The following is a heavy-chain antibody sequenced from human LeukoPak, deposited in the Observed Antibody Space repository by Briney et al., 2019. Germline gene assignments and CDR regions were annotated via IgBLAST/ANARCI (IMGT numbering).Heavy chain of an antibody. CDR2: IHHSGST. V-gene: IGHV4-34*01. CDR3: ASARLGRCTNGICRYFDY. J-gene: IGHJ4*02. CDR1: GEPFTGYY. D-gene: IGHD2-8*01. Sequence: SETLSLTCAVYGEPFTGYYWSWIRQSPERGLEWLGEIHHSGSTSYNPSLKRPVTLSVDASRNEVSLKVDSVTAADTAVYFCASARLGRCTNGICRYFDYWGQGSLVTVSS.